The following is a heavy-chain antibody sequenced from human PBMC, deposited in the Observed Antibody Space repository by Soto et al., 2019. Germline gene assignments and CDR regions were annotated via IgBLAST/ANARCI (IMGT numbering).Heavy chain of an antibody. V-gene: IGHV4-30-4*01. D-gene: IGHD5-18*01. CDR2: IYYSGST. Sequence: PSETLSLTCTVSGGSISSGDYYWSWIRQPPGKGLEWIGYIYYSGSTYYNPSLKSRVTISVDTSKNQFSLKLSSVTAADTAVYYCARHSGSRGYSYGRYDYWGQGTLVTVSS. CDR1: GGSISSGDYY. J-gene: IGHJ4*02. CDR3: ARHSGSRGYSYGRYDY.